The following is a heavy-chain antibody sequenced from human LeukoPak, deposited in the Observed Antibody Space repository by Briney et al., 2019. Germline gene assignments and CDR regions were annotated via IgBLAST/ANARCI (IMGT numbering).Heavy chain of an antibody. CDR3: VRDMFGGRDY. CDR1: GFTFSSYW. D-gene: IGHD3-10*02. J-gene: IGHJ4*02. V-gene: IGHV3-74*01. CDR2: IDEFGSVT. Sequence: GGSLRLSCAASGFTFSSYWMHWVRQVPGKGLAWVSRIDEFGSVTNSADSVQGRFSISRDNAKNALYLQMNSLRAEDTAVYYCVRDMFGGRDYWRQGTLVTVST.